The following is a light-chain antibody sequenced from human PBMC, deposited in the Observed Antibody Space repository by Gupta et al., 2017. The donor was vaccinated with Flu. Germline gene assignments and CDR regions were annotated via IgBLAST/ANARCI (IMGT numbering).Light chain of an antibody. CDR3: QVWDSSTGGM. J-gene: IGLJ3*02. CDR2: RNN. CDR1: NIGNKN. V-gene: IGLV3-9*01. Sequence: SYELTQPLSVSVALGQTARITCRGNNIGNKNVHWYLHKPGQAPVLVIYRNNNRPSGIPERFSGSNSGNTAALTISRTQAEDEADYYCQVWDSSTGGMFGGGTKLTVL.